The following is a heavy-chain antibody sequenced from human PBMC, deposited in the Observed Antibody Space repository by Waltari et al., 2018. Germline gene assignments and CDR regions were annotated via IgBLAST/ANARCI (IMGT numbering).Heavy chain of an antibody. CDR2: ISYDGSNQ. V-gene: IGHV3-30*01. CDR1: RFTFSNYA. J-gene: IGHJ6*02. D-gene: IGHD1-1*01. CDR3: AREPSPTQLYYYGMDV. Sequence: QVQLVESGGGVVQPGRSLRLSCAASRFTFSNYAMHWVRQAPGKGLEWVAVISYDGSNQDYADAVKGRFTISRDNAKNTLYLQMNSLRPEDTAVYYCAREPSPTQLYYYGMDVWGQGTTVTVSS.